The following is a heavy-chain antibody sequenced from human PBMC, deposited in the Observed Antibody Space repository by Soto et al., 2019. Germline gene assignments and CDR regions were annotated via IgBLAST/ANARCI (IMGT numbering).Heavy chain of an antibody. CDR2: INHSGST. V-gene: IGHV4-34*02. Sequence: QVQLQQWGAGLLKPSETLSLTCAVYGESFSGYYWSWIRQPPGKGLGWIGEINHSGSTNYNPSLNSRVTISADTSKNQFSLKLSSVTAADTATYYCAGNIVATISSFDYWGQGTLVTVSS. J-gene: IGHJ4*02. CDR1: GESFSGYY. CDR3: AGNIVATISSFDY. D-gene: IGHD5-12*01.